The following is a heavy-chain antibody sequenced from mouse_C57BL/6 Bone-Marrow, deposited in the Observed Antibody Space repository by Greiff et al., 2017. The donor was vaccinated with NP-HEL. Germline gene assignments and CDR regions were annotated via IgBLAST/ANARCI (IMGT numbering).Heavy chain of an antibody. V-gene: IGHV5-12*01. D-gene: IGHD1-1*01. CDR3: ARRGYYYGFDY. Sequence: EVQGVESGGGLVQPGGSLKLSCAASGFTFSDYYMYWVRQTPEKRLEWVAYISNGGGSTYYPDTVKGRFTISRDNAKNTLYLQMSRLKSEDTAMYYCARRGYYYGFDYWGQGTTLTVSS. CDR2: ISNGGGST. J-gene: IGHJ2*01. CDR1: GFTFSDYY.